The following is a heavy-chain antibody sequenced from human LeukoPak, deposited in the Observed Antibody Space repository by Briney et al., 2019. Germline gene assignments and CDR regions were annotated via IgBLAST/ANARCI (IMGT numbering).Heavy chain of an antibody. Sequence: GGSLRLSCAASGFTFDKAWMTWVRQAPGKGLEWLGRIKSNANGGTTDYPAPVKGRFIISRDDSENTLYLQMNSLKTEDTAVYYCTWLNTIRGPPYSWGQGTLVTVSS. CDR1: GFTFDKAW. D-gene: IGHD3-10*01. V-gene: IGHV3-15*01. CDR3: TWLNTIRGPPYS. CDR2: IKSNANGGTT. J-gene: IGHJ5*01.